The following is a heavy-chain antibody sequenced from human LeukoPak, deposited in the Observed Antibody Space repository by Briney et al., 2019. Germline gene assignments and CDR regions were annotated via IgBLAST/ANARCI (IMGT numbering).Heavy chain of an antibody. V-gene: IGHV3-21*01. J-gene: IGHJ4*02. D-gene: IGHD3-10*01. CDR3: ARRRGYYGSGGYPDY. CDR2: ISSSSSYI. Sequence: GGSLRLSCAASGFTFSSYSMNWVRQAPGKGLEWVSSISSSSSYIYYADSVKGRFTISRDNAKNSLYLQMNSLRAEDTAVYYCARRRGYYGSGGYPDYWGQGTLVTVSS. CDR1: GFTFSSYS.